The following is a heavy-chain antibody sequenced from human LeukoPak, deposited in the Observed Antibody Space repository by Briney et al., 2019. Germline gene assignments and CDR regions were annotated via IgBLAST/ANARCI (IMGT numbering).Heavy chain of an antibody. CDR2: IYYSGST. Sequence: SETLSLTCTVSGGSISSSSYYWGWIRQPPGKGLEWIGSIYYSGSTYYNPSLKSRVTISVDTSKNQFSLKLSSVTAADTAVYYCATFAGDYQDAFDIWGQGTMVTVSS. V-gene: IGHV4-39*07. D-gene: IGHD4-17*01. CDR3: ATFAGDYQDAFDI. CDR1: GGSISSSSYY. J-gene: IGHJ3*02.